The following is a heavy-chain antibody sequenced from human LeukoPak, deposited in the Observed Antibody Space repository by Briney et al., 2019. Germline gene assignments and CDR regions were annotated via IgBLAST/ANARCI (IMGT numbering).Heavy chain of an antibody. V-gene: IGHV3-30*18. Sequence: PGRSLRLSCAASGITFSGYAMHWVRQAPGKGLERMAVISNDGDNKYYADSVKGRFTISRDDSKKTAYLQMNRLSAEDTAVYYCTKDDGSGSYSAHHFYYYYMDVWGKGTTVTVSS. CDR2: ISNDGDNK. CDR3: TKDDGSGSYSAHHFYYYYMDV. J-gene: IGHJ6*03. CDR1: GITFSGYA. D-gene: IGHD3-10*01.